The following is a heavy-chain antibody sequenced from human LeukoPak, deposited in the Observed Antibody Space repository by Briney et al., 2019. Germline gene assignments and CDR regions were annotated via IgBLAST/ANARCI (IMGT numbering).Heavy chain of an antibody. CDR2: INPSAGTT. J-gene: IGHJ4*02. D-gene: IGHD3-22*01. CDR3: AREAGYYYDSSGYQLDY. CDR1: GYTFTSYY. Sequence: ASVKVSCKASGYTFTSYYMHWVRQAPGQGLEWMGIINPSAGTTTYAQKFQGRVTMTSDMSTSTVYMELSSLRSEDTAVYYCAREAGYYYDSSGYQLDYWGQGTLVTVSS. V-gene: IGHV1-46*01.